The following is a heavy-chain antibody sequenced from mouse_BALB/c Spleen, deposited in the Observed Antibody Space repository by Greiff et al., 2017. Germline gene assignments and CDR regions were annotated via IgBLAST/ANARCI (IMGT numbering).Heavy chain of an antibody. Sequence: DVQLQESGPGLVKPSQSLSLTCTVTGYSITSDYAWNWIRQFPGNKLEWMGYISYSGSTSYNPSLKSRISITRDTSKNQFFLQLNSVTTEDTATYYCARRQPGNPFAYWGQGTLVTVSA. CDR3: ARRQPGNPFAY. D-gene: IGHD2-1*01. J-gene: IGHJ3*01. CDR2: ISYSGST. CDR1: GYSITSDYA. V-gene: IGHV3-2*02.